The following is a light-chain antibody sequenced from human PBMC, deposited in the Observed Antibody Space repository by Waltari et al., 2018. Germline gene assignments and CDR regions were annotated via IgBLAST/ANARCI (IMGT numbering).Light chain of an antibody. CDR3: AAWDDSLSGDVV. J-gene: IGLJ2*01. CDR1: SSNIGSNY. CDR2: RNN. Sequence: QSVLTQPPSASGTPGQRVTISCSGSSSNIGSNYVYWYQQLPGTAPKLLIYRNNPGPSGGPARFSGSKSGTSASLAISGLRSEDEADYYCAAWDDSLSGDVVFGGGTKLTVL. V-gene: IGLV1-47*01.